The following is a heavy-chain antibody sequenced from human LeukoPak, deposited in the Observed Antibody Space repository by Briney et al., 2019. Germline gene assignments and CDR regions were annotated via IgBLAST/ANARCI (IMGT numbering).Heavy chain of an antibody. D-gene: IGHD3-16*01. J-gene: IGHJ4*02. CDR2: IYSGGST. Sequence: PGGSLRLSCAASGFTVSSNYMSWVRQAPGKGLEWVSVIYSGGSTYYADSVKGRFTISRDNAKNSLYLQMNSLRAEDTAVYYCARLGEKADFDYWGQGTLVTVSS. V-gene: IGHV3-53*01. CDR3: ARLGEKADFDY. CDR1: GFTVSSNY.